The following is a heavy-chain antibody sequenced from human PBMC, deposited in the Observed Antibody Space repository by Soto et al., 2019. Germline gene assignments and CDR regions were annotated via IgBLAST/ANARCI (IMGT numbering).Heavy chain of an antibody. CDR1: GYTFTNHG. D-gene: IGHD2-21*01. Sequence: QVQLVQSGAELKKPGASVKVSCKASGYTFTNHGISWVRQAPGQGLEWVGWVSGYNDKTKSAQKFQGRVTMTTDTSTNTAYRELRSLRSDDTAVYFCARDFYPVAYFFDYWGQGTLVTVSS. CDR3: ARDFYPVAYFFDY. CDR2: VSGYNDKT. V-gene: IGHV1-18*04. J-gene: IGHJ4*02.